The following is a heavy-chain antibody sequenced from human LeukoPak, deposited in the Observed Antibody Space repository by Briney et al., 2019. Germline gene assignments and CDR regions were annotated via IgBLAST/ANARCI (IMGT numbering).Heavy chain of an antibody. Sequence: SETLSLTCTVSGGSISSGGYSWSWIRQPPGKGLEWIGYIYHSGSTYYNPSLKSRVTISVDRSKNQFSLKLSSVTAADTAVYYCARQRQYCSGGSCFWFDPWGQGTLVTVSS. V-gene: IGHV4-30-2*01. D-gene: IGHD2-15*01. CDR3: ARQRQYCSGGSCFWFDP. J-gene: IGHJ5*02. CDR2: IYHSGST. CDR1: GGSISSGGYS.